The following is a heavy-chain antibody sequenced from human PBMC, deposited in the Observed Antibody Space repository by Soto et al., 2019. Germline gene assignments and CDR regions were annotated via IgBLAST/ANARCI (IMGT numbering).Heavy chain of an antibody. V-gene: IGHV3-15*07. CDR1: GFTFSNAW. J-gene: IGHJ6*02. CDR3: TTDWLATITGYYYYGMDV. Sequence: PGGSLRLSCAASGFTFSNAWMNWVRQAPGKGLEWVGRIKSKTDGGTTDYAATVKGRFTISRDDSKNTLYLQMNSLKTEDTAVYYCTTDWLATITGYYYYGMDVWGQGTTVTVSS. D-gene: IGHD5-12*01. CDR2: IKSKTDGGTT.